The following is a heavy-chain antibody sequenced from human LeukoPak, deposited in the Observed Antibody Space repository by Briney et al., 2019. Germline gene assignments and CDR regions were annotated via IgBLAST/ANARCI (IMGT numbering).Heavy chain of an antibody. CDR2: IYHSGST. CDR1: GYSISSGYY. V-gene: IGHV4-38-2*01. D-gene: IGHD2-2*01. CDR3: ARGYAVPAAFIDY. Sequence: SETLSLTCAVSGYSISSGYYWGWIRQPPGKGLEWIGSIYHSGSTYYNPSLKSRVTISVDTSKSQFSLKLSSVTAADTAVYYCARGYAVPAAFIDYWGQGTLVTVSS. J-gene: IGHJ4*02.